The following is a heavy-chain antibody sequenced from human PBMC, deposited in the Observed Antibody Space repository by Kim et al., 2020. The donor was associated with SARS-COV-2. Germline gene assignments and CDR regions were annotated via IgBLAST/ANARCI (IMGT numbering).Heavy chain of an antibody. CDR2: IYYSGST. CDR1: GGSISSGDYY. Sequence: SETLSLTCTVSGGSISSGDYYWSWIRQPPGKGLEWIGYIYYSGSTYYNPSLKSRVTISVDTSKNQFSLKLSSVTAADTAVYYCARHFRPGSSTSLLLPYYYYYGMDVWGQGTTVTVSS. D-gene: IGHD2-2*01. V-gene: IGHV4-30-4*01. J-gene: IGHJ6*02. CDR3: ARHFRPGSSTSLLLPYYYYYGMDV.